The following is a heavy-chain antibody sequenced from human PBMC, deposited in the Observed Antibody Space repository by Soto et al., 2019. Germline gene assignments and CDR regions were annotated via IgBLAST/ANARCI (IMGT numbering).Heavy chain of an antibody. CDR2: INPNSGGT. D-gene: IGHD3-10*01. CDR1: GYTFTGYY. V-gene: IGHV1-2*02. J-gene: IGHJ4*02. CDR3: ARARGGYGSGSYLAY. Sequence: ASVKGSCKVSGYTFTGYYMHWLRQAPGQGLEWMGWINPNSGGTNYAQKFQGRVTMTRDTSISTAYMELSRLRSDDTAVYYCARARGGYGSGSYLAYWGQGTLVTVSS.